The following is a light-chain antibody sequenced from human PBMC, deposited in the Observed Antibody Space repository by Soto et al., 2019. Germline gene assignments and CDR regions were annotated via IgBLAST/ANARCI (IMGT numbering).Light chain of an antibody. V-gene: IGLV2-14*01. CDR2: EVS. Sequence: QSALTQPASVSGSPGQSITISCTGTSSDVGGYNYVSWYQQHPGKAPKLMIYEVSNRPSGVSNRFSGSKSGNTASLTISGLQAEDEADYSCSSYTRSRALVFGGGTELTVL. CDR3: SSYTRSRALV. J-gene: IGLJ2*01. CDR1: SSDVGGYNY.